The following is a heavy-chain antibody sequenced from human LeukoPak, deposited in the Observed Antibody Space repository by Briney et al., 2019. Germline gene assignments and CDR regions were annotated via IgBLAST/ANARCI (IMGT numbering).Heavy chain of an antibody. Sequence: GGSLRLSCAASGFTFSSYGMHRVRQAPGKELEWVAVISYDGSNKYYADSVKGRFTISRDNSKNTLYLQMNSLRAEDTAVYYCAKDLEMATQEGAFDYWGQGTLVTVSS. V-gene: IGHV3-30*18. CDR3: AKDLEMATQEGAFDY. D-gene: IGHD5-12*01. J-gene: IGHJ4*02. CDR2: ISYDGSNK. CDR1: GFTFSSYG.